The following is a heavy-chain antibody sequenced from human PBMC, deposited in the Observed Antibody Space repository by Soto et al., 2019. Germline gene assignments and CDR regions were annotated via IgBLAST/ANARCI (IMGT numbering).Heavy chain of an antibody. J-gene: IGHJ6*02. V-gene: IGHV4-61*01. D-gene: IGHD3-3*01. CDR3: ASGVYYDFWSGYYTYYGMDV. CDR1: CGSVISGSYY. Sequence: SETLSLTCTFSCGSVISGSYYWSWIRQPPGKGLEWIGYIYYSGSTNYNPSLKSRVTISVDTSKNQFSLKLSSVTAADTAVYYCASGVYYDFWSGYYTYYGMDVWGQGTTVTVSS. CDR2: IYYSGST.